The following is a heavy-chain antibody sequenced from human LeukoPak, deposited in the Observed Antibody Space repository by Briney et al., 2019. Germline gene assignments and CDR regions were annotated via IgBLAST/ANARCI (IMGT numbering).Heavy chain of an antibody. D-gene: IGHD3-10*01. CDR2: ISGSGGST. Sequence: TGGSLRLSCAASGFTFSSYAMSWVRQAPGKGLEWVSAISGSGGSTYYADSVKGRFTISRDNSKNTLYVQMNSLRAEDTAVYYCARQGSYPHYYYYYMDVWGKGTTVTVSS. CDR1: GFTFSSYA. V-gene: IGHV3-23*01. J-gene: IGHJ6*03. CDR3: ARQGSYPHYYYYYMDV.